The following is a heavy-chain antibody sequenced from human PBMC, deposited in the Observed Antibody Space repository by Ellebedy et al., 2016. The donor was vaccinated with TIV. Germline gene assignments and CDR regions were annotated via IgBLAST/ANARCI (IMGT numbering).Heavy chain of an antibody. D-gene: IGHD3-10*01. J-gene: IGHJ5*02. CDR1: GGTFSSYA. CDR2: IIPIFGTA. Sequence: SVKVSXXASGGTFSSYAISWVRQAPGQGLEWMGGIIPIFGTANYAQKFQGRVTITADESTSTAYMELSSLRSEDTAVYYCARVELVRGFDPWGQGTLVTVSS. CDR3: ARVELVRGFDP. V-gene: IGHV1-69*13.